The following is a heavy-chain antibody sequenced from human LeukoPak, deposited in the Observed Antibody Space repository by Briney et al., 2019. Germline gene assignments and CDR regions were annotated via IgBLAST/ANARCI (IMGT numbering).Heavy chain of an antibody. D-gene: IGHD3-22*01. Sequence: SVKVSCKASGGTFSSYAISWVRQAPGQGLEWMGGIIPIFGTANYAQKFQGRVTITADKSTSTAYMELSRLTSDDTAVYYCARGNFYDNRGYSPELRYWGQGTLVTVSS. CDR3: ARGNFYDNRGYSPELRY. V-gene: IGHV1-69*06. J-gene: IGHJ4*02. CDR2: IIPIFGTA. CDR1: GGTFSSYA.